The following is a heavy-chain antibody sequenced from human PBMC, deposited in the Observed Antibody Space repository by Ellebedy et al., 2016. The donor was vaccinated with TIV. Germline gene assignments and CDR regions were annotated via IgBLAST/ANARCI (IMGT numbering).Heavy chain of an antibody. CDR1: GFTFSDYA. Sequence: GESLKISCAASGFTFSDYAMTWVRQAPGKGLEWVSAMAEYDGRTFYADSVRGRFTISRDNSGNTLFLQMNSLRAEDTAIYYCTKRAENWGFFDYWGQGARVTVSS. V-gene: IGHV3-23*01. J-gene: IGHJ4*02. CDR3: TKRAENWGFFDY. CDR2: MAEYDGRT. D-gene: IGHD7-27*01.